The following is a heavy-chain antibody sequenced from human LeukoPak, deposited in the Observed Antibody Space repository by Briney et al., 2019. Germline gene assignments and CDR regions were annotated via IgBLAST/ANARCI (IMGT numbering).Heavy chain of an antibody. CDR1: GITLTNYG. CDR2: ISEIVGGT. V-gene: IGHV3-23*01. D-gene: IGHD3-22*01. CDR3: AKRGVVIRVILVGFHKEAYYFDS. J-gene: IGHJ4*02. Sequence: GGSLRLSCAVSGITLTNYGMGWGRLDPGKGRNWVAGISEIVGGTTYADSVKGRFTISRDNTKNTLYLQMNSLRAEDTAVYFCAKRGVVIRVILVGFHKEAYYFDSWGQGALVTVSS.